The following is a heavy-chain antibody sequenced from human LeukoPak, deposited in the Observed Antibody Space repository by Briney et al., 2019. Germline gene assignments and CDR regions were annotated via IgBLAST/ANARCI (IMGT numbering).Heavy chain of an antibody. D-gene: IGHD5-18*01. CDR3: AKDLGGDTAMGLYYYYYYYMDV. Sequence: PGGSLRLSCAASGFTFSSYGMHWVGQAPGMGLEWVAFIRYDGSNKYYADSVKGRFTISRDNSKNTLYLQMNSLRAEDTAVYYCAKDLGGDTAMGLYYYYYYYMDVRGKGTTVTVSS. CDR2: IRYDGSNK. V-gene: IGHV3-30*02. CDR1: GFTFSSYG. J-gene: IGHJ6*03.